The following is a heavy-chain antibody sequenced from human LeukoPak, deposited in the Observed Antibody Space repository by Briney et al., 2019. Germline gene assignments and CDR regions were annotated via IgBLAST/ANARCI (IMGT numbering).Heavy chain of an antibody. Sequence: GESLKISCKGSGYSFTSYWSGWVRQMPGKGLEWMGIIYPGDSDTRYSPSFQGQVTISADKSISTAYLQWSSLKASDTAMYYCARPTYYYDSSGYRYYGMDVWGQGTTVTVSS. CDR3: ARPTYYYDSSGYRYYGMDV. D-gene: IGHD3-22*01. J-gene: IGHJ6*02. CDR1: GYSFTSYW. V-gene: IGHV5-51*01. CDR2: IYPGDSDT.